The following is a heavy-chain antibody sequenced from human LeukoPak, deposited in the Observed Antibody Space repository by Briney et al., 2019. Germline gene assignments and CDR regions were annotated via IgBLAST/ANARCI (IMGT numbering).Heavy chain of an antibody. CDR3: ARGGGDYTSRYYMGV. CDR2: MSGTGKTI. Sequence: GGSLRLSCAASGFTFSNFYMHWIRQAPGKRLEWVSYMSGTGKTISDADSLKGRFTISRDNTKNLLFLQVNTLRVEDTATYYCARGGGDYTSRYYMGVWGKGTTVTVSS. D-gene: IGHD3-3*01. J-gene: IGHJ6*03. CDR1: GFTFSNFY. V-gene: IGHV3-11*04.